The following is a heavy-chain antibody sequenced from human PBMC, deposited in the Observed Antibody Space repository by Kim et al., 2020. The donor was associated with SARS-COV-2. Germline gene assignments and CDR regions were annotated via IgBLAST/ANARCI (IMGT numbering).Heavy chain of an antibody. Sequence: GGSLRLSCSASGFTFSSFTMHWVRQAPGKGLECVSSIKNNGDSTYYADSVKGRFTISRDDSKRTLYLQMSSLRVEDTAIYYCVKDPARRWVVVAADGMDVWGQGTTVTVSS. J-gene: IGHJ6*02. CDR3: VKDPARRWVVVAADGMDV. V-gene: IGHV3-64D*09. CDR2: IKNNGDST. CDR1: GFTFSSFT. D-gene: IGHD2-15*01.